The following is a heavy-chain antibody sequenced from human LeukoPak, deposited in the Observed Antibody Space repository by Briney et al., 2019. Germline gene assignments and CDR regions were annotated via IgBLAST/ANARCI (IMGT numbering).Heavy chain of an antibody. D-gene: IGHD4-17*01. CDR1: GGSISSSNW. Sequence: PSETLSLTCAVSGGSISSSNWWSWVRPPPGKGLEWIGEIYHSGSTNYNPSLKSRVTISVDKSKNQFSLKLSSVTAADTAVYYCARAVDYGDYGWFDPWGQGTLVTVSS. CDR2: IYHSGST. CDR3: ARAVDYGDYGWFDP. J-gene: IGHJ5*02. V-gene: IGHV4-4*02.